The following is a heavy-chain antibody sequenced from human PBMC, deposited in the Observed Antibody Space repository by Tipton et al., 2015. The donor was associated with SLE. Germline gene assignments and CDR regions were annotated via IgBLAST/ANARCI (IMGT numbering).Heavy chain of an antibody. J-gene: IGHJ4*02. Sequence: SLRLSCEVDGIAFRNYAMSWVRQAPGKGLEWVAAIIGTGASASYADSVKGRFTVSRDNSLSTLYLQMDSLSADDTAVYFCAKGGYYDFWSGYNYFDHWGQGTPVTVSS. CDR2: IIGTGASA. V-gene: IGHV3-23*01. CDR3: AKGGYYDFWSGYNYFDH. CDR1: GIAFRNYA. D-gene: IGHD3-3*01.